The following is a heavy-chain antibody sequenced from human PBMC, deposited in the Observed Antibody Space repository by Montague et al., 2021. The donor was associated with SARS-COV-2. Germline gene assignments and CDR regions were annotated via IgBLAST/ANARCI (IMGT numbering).Heavy chain of an antibody. CDR3: ARDPRYFDWLFRSDYYYGMDV. CDR2: ISSSSSTI. CDR1: GFTVSSYS. J-gene: IGHJ6*02. D-gene: IGHD3-9*01. Sequence: SLRLSCAASGFTVSSYSLNWVRQAPGKGLEWVSYISSSSSTIYYADSXXGRFTISRDNAKNSLYLQMNSLRDEDTAVYYCARDPRYFDWLFRSDYYYGMDVWGQGTTVTVSS. V-gene: IGHV3-48*02.